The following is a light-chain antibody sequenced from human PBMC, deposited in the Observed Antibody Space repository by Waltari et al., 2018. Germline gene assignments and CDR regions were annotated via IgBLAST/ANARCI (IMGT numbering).Light chain of an antibody. CDR1: SSAVGRYNL. CDR3: CSYAGSSAYV. J-gene: IGLJ1*01. Sequence: QSALAQPASVSGSPGQSITISCTGTSSAVGRYNLVSWYQQQPGRAPKLMIYEVSRRPSGVSYRFSGSKSGNTASLTISGLQPEDEGDYYCCSYAGSSAYVFGTGTEVTV. V-gene: IGLV2-23*02. CDR2: EVS.